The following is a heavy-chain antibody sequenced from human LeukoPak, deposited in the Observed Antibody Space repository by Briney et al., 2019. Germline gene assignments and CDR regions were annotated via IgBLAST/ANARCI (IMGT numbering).Heavy chain of an antibody. D-gene: IGHD3-22*01. Sequence: GRSLRLSCAASGFTFSSYAMHGVRQAPGQGLEGVAVISYDGSNKYYADSVKGRFTISRENSKNTLYLQLNSLSADDTAVYYCARGYYYDSSGYYSTFDYWGQETLVTVSS. CDR3: ARGYYYDSSGYYSTFDY. V-gene: IGHV3-30-3*01. CDR2: ISYDGSNK. J-gene: IGHJ4*02. CDR1: GFTFSSYA.